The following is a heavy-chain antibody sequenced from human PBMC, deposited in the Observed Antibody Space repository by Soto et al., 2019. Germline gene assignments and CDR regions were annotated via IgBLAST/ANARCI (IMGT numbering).Heavy chain of an antibody. D-gene: IGHD5-18*01. J-gene: IGHJ4*02. CDR1: GFTFSSYG. CDR3: AKDPDSSYNYLDY. CDR2: ISYDGSNK. V-gene: IGHV3-30*18. Sequence: QVQLVESGGGVVQPGRSLRLSCAASGFTFSSYGMHWVRQAPGKGLEWVAVISYDGSNKYYADSVKGRFTISRDNSKNTLYLQMNSLRAEDTAVYYCAKDPDSSYNYLDYGGQGTLVTVSS.